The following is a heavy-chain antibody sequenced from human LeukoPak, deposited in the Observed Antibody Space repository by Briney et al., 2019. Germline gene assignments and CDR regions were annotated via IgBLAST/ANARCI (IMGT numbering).Heavy chain of an antibody. V-gene: IGHV3-53*01. J-gene: IGHJ4*02. D-gene: IGHD2/OR15-2a*01. CDR3: ARVGIYSNEFDY. CDR2: IYSGGST. Sequence: GGSLRLSCAASGFTFSSYAMSWVRQAPGKGLEWVSVIYSGGSTYYADSVKGRFTISRDNSKNTLYLQMNSLRAEDTAVYYCARVGIYSNEFDYWGQGTLVTVSS. CDR1: GFTFSSYA.